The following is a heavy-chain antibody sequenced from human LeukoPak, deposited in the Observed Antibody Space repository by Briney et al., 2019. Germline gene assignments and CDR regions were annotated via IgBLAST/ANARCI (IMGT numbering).Heavy chain of an antibody. V-gene: IGHV4-39*01. CDR3: ARRAIPAEGSFDP. CDR1: GGSISNSDYY. J-gene: IGHJ5*02. D-gene: IGHD6-13*01. CDR2: ISYTGST. Sequence: SETLSLTCTVSGGSISNSDYYWNWIRRPPGKGLEWIGRISYTGSTYYNPSLKSRVTMSVDTSKNRFSLDLASVIAGDTGVYYCARRAIPAEGSFDPWGQGTLVTVSS.